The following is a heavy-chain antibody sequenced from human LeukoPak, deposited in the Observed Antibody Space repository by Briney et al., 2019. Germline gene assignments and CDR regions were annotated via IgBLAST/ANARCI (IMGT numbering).Heavy chain of an antibody. D-gene: IGHD4/OR15-4a*01. CDR2: IYYSGST. CDR3: ARDQGVRLFDY. CDR1: GGSISRYY. J-gene: IGHJ4*02. V-gene: IGHV4-59*01. Sequence: PSETLSLTCTVSGGSISRYYWNWIRQPPGKGLEWIGYIYYSGSTNYNPSLKSRVSISVDTSKNQFSLKLSSVTAADTAVYYCARDQGVRLFDYSSQGTLVTVSS.